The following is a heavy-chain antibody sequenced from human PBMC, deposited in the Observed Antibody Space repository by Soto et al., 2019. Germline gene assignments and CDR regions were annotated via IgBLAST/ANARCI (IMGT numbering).Heavy chain of an antibody. J-gene: IGHJ5*02. D-gene: IGHD2-15*01. CDR2: MNPNSGNT. CDR3: ARAGYCSGGSCYSLRPFDP. CDR1: GYTFTSYD. V-gene: IGHV1-8*01. Sequence: QVQLVQSGAEVKKPGASVKVSCKASGYTFTSYDINWVRQATGQGLEWMGWMNPNSGNTGYAQKFQGRVTMTRNTSIITAYMELSSLRSEDTVVYYCARAGYCSGGSCYSLRPFDPWGQGTLVTVSS.